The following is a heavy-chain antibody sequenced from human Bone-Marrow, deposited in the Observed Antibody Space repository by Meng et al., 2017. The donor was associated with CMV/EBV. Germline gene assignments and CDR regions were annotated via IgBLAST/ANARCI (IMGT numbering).Heavy chain of an antibody. CDR1: GGSISIYY. Sequence: SETLSLTCTVSGGSISIYYWSWIRRPPGKGLEWIGHIYNSGGTNYSPSLKNRVTISVDTSKNQFSLKLSSVTAADTAVYYCARGLRGQYYYGSGTNLDYWGQGTRVTGSS. V-gene: IGHV4-59*12. CDR3: ARGLRGQYYYGSGTNLDY. D-gene: IGHD3-10*01. J-gene: IGHJ4*02. CDR2: IYNSGGT.